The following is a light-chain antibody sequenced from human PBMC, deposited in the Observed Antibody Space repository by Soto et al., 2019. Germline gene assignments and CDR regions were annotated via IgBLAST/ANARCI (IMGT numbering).Light chain of an antibody. J-gene: IGKJ4*01. CDR1: QSVDSY. V-gene: IGKV3-11*01. CDR3: QQRTNWPPVT. CDR2: DAS. Sequence: EIVLTQSPATLSLSPGERATLSCRASQSVDSYLAWYQQKPGQAPRLLIYDASTRATGIPARFSGSGSGTDFTLTIISLEPEDFAVYCCQQRTNWPPVTFGGGTKVEIK.